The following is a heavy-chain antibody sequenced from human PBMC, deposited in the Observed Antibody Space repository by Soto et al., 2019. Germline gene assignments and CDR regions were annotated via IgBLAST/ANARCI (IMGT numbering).Heavy chain of an antibody. CDR2: INHSGST. D-gene: IGHD3-10*01. J-gene: IGHJ1*01. CDR1: GGSFSGYY. V-gene: IGHV4-34*01. CDR3: ARGSNYYGSGSYYRDFQH. Sequence: QVQLQQWGAGLLKPSETLSLTCAVYGGSFSGYYWSWIRQPPGKGLEWIGEINHSGSTNYNPSLKSRVTISVDKSKNQFSLKLSSVTAADTAVYYCARGSNYYGSGSYYRDFQHWGQGTLVTVSS.